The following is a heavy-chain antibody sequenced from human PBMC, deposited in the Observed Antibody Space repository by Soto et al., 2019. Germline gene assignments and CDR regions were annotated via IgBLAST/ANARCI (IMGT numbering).Heavy chain of an antibody. D-gene: IGHD2-21*01. Sequence: LRLSCAASGFTFIDYYISWIRQAPGKGLEWVSYISSSGSTIYYADSVKGRFTISRDNAKNSLYLQMNSLRAEDTAVYYCAREKVVVTTSHYFDYWGQGTLVTVSS. CDR1: GFTFIDYY. V-gene: IGHV3-11*01. CDR3: AREKVVVTTSHYFDY. CDR2: ISSSGSTI. J-gene: IGHJ4*02.